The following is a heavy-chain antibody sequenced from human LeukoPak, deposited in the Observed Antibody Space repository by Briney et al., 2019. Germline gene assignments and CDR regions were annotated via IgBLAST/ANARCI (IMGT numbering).Heavy chain of an antibody. J-gene: IGHJ5*02. Sequence: GGSLRLSCAASGFTFDDYAMHWVRQAPGKGLEWVSGISWNSGSIGYADSVKGRFTISRDNAKNSLYLQMNSLRAEDTALYYCAKAIDDWFDPWGQGTLVTVSP. CDR2: ISWNSGSI. V-gene: IGHV3-9*01. CDR3: AKAIDDWFDP. CDR1: GFTFDDYA.